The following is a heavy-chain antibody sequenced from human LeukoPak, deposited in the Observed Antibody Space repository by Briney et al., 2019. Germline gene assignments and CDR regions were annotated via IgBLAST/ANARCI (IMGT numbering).Heavy chain of an antibody. CDR1: GFTFSNYT. D-gene: IGHD1-26*01. Sequence: GGSLRLSCAASGFTFSNYTVNWVLQAPGKGLEWVSSISGSSIYIYYADSVKGRFTISRDNAKNSLYLQINSLRAEDTAVYYCASKVGATTDFYYYGMDVWGQGTTVTVSS. J-gene: IGHJ6*02. V-gene: IGHV3-21*01. CDR2: ISGSSIYI. CDR3: ASKVGATTDFYYYGMDV.